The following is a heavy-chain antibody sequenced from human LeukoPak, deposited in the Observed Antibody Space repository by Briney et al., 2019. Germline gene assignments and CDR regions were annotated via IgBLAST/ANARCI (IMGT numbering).Heavy chain of an antibody. CDR3: ARVYYSSSYDYWYFDL. CDR2: INHSGSN. D-gene: IGHD6-13*01. J-gene: IGHJ2*01. Sequence: SETLSLTCAVYGGSFSGYYWSWIRQPPGKGLEWIGEINHSGSNNYNPSLKSRVTISVDTSKNQFSLKLSSVTAADTAVYYCARVYYSSSYDYWYFDLWGRGTLVTVSS. CDR1: GGSFSGYY. V-gene: IGHV4-34*01.